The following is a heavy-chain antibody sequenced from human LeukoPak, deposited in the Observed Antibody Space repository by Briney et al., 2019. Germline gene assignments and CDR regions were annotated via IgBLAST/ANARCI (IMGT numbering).Heavy chain of an antibody. J-gene: IGHJ4*02. D-gene: IGHD3-16*02. CDR1: GRSISSGSYY. CDR2: IYTSGST. CDR3: AREAYDYVWGSYRPYHFDY. V-gene: IGHV4-61*02. Sequence: PSQTLSLTCTVSGRSISSGSYYWSWIRQPAGKGLERIGRIYTSGSTNYNPSLKSRVTISVDTSKNQFSLKLSSVTAANTAAYYCAREAYDYVWGSYRPYHFDYWGQGTLVTVSS.